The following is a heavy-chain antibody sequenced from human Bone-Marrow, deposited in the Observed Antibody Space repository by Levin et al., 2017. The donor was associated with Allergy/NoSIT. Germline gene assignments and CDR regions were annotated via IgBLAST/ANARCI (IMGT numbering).Heavy chain of an antibody. J-gene: IGHJ6*02. CDR3: ATRGGYCTNGVCPLYYYGMDV. D-gene: IGHD2-8*01. Sequence: GSLRLSCAVYGGSFSGYYWSWIRQPPGKGLEWIGEINHSGSTNYNPSLKSRVTISVDTSKNQFSLKLSSVTAADTAVYYCATRGGYCTNGVCPLYYYGMDVWGQGTTVTVSS. CDR2: INHSGST. CDR1: GGSFSGYY. V-gene: IGHV4-34*01.